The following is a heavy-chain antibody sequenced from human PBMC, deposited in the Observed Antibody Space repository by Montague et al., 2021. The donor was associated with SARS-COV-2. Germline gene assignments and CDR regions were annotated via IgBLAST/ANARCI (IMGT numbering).Heavy chain of an antibody. CDR3: ARVQGISVIVVGIGAFDI. CDR1: GGSISSGGYY. D-gene: IGHD3-22*01. Sequence: TLSLTCTVSGGSISSGGYYWSWIRQPPGKGLEWIGYIYYSGSTYYNPSLKSRVTISVDTSKNQFSLKLSSVTAADTAVYYCARVQGISVIVVGIGAFDIWGQGTMVTVSS. J-gene: IGHJ3*02. V-gene: IGHV4-31*03. CDR2: IYYSGST.